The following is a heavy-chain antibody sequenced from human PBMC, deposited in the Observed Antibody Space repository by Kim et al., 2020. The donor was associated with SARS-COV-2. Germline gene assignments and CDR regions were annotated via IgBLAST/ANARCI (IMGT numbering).Heavy chain of an antibody. D-gene: IGHD3-22*01. CDR2: IYYSGST. Sequence: SETLSLTCTVSGGSISSSSYYWGWIRQPPGKGLEWIGSIYYSGSTYYNPSLKSRVTISVDTSKNQFSLTLSSVTAADTAVYYCASHFLPVVVITTFQHWGPGTLGTVSS. V-gene: IGHV4-39*01. J-gene: IGHJ1*01. CDR1: GGSISSSSYY. CDR3: ASHFLPVVVITTFQH.